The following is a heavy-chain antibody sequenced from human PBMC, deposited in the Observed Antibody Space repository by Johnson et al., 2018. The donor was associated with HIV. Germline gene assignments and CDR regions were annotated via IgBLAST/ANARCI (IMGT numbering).Heavy chain of an antibody. Sequence: QVQLVESGGGVVQPGRSLRLSCAASGFLFSRYAMHWVRQAPGKGLEWVAVISYDGGNNYYADSVKGQFTISRDNSKNTLYLQMNSLSAEDTAVYYCTIATYSNSKVHAFDIWGQGTMVTVSS. J-gene: IGHJ3*02. CDR1: GFLFSRYA. CDR2: ISYDGGNN. D-gene: IGHD6-6*01. V-gene: IGHV3-30-3*01. CDR3: TIATYSNSKVHAFDI.